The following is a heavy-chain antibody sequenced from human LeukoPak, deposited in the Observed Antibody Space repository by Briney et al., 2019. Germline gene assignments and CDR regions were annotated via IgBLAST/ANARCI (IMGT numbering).Heavy chain of an antibody. CDR1: GLTFSSYA. V-gene: IGHV3-30-3*01. CDR2: ISYDGSNK. D-gene: IGHD3-22*01. CDR3: ARDMDYYDSSGFLDY. Sequence: RGSLRLSCAASGLTFSSYAMHWVRQAPGKGLEWVAVISYDGSNKYYADSVKGRFTTSRDNSKNTLYLQMNSLRAEDTAVYYCARDMDYYDSSGFLDYWGQGTLVTVSS. J-gene: IGHJ4*02.